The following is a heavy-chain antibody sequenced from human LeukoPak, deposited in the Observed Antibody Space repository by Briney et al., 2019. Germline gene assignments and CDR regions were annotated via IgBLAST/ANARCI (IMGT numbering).Heavy chain of an antibody. V-gene: IGHV3-73*01. CDR1: GITLSNSA. J-gene: IGHJ4*02. D-gene: IGHD2-15*01. Sequence: VGSLRLSCAASGITLSNSAMSWVRQAPGKGLEWVARIDSRAKSHATAYAASVRGRFTVSRDDSKSTAWLQMNSLETEDTAVYFCTRDGGSWSHLDFWGQGTLVTVSS. CDR2: IDSRAKSHAT. CDR3: TRDGGSWSHLDF.